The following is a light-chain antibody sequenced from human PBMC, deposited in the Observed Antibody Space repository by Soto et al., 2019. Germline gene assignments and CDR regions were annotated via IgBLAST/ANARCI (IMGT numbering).Light chain of an antibody. Sequence: SALTQPPSASGTPGQRVTISCSGSSSNIGTNYVYWYQQLPGTAPKLLIYRNNQRPSGVPDRFSGSKSGTSASLAISGLRSEDEADYYCATWDDSLGGYVFGTGTKVTVL. CDR2: RNN. CDR3: ATWDDSLGGYV. CDR1: SSNIGTNY. V-gene: IGLV1-47*01. J-gene: IGLJ1*01.